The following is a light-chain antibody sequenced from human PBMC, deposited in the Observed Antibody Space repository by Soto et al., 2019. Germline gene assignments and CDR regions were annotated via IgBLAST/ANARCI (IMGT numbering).Light chain of an antibody. CDR2: QDS. J-gene: IGLJ2*01. V-gene: IGLV3-1*01. Sequence: SSELTQPPSVSVSPGQTASITCSGDKLGDKYACWYQQKPGQSPVLVIYQDSKRPSGIPERFSGSNSENTATLTISGTQAMDEADYYCQAWDSSPVVFGGGTKVTVL. CDR3: QAWDSSPVV. CDR1: KLGDKY.